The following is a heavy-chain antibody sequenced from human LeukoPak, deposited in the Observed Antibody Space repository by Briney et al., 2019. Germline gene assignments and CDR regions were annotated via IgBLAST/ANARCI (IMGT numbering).Heavy chain of an antibody. V-gene: IGHV3-33*01. J-gene: IGHJ4*02. D-gene: IGHD6-13*01. CDR2: VWYDGSNK. Sequence: GRSLRFSCAASGFTFSSYGMHWVRQAPGKGLEWVAVVWYDGSNKYYADSVKGRFTISRDNSKNTLYLQMNSLRAEDTAVYYCARDPAAGTLDYWGQGTLVTVSS. CDR1: GFTFSSYG. CDR3: ARDPAAGTLDY.